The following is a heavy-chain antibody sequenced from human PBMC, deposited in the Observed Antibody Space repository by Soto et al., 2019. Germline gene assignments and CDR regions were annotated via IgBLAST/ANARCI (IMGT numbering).Heavy chain of an antibody. D-gene: IGHD2-15*01. Sequence: SGPTLVNPTQTLTLTCTFSVFSLSSGGMCVSWIRQPPGKALEWIARIDWDDDKYYRRTLKTRLSISKDTSKNQVVLTMTNMDPVDTATYYCARTPRYCSGGSRYPWAFDVWGQGTEVTVSS. CDR1: VFSLSSGGMC. J-gene: IGHJ3*01. CDR2: IDWDDDK. CDR3: ARTPRYCSGGSRYPWAFDV. V-gene: IGHV2-70*10.